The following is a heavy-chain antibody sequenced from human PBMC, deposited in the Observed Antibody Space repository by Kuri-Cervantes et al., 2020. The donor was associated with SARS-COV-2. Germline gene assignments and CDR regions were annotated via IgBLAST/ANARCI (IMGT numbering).Heavy chain of an antibody. Sequence: GSLRPPCTVSHAPLYSSSHYWSWIRQPPGKGLEWIGYIYYSGRTNYNPSLKGRVTISVDTSKNQFSLNLSSVTAADTAVYYCARANYYHDSSGWGCYFDYWGQGTLVTVSS. CDR1: HAPLYSSSHY. V-gene: IGHV4-61*01. D-gene: IGHD3-22*01. CDR2: IYYSGRT. CDR3: ARANYYHDSSGWGCYFDY. J-gene: IGHJ4*02.